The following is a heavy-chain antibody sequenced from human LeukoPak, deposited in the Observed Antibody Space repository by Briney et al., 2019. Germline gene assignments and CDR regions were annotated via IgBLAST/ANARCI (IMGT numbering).Heavy chain of an antibody. CDR3: ARAPVSYYYDSSPFDY. CDR2: INPNSGDT. V-gene: IGHV1-2*02. D-gene: IGHD3-22*01. CDR1: GYTFTGYY. J-gene: IGHJ4*02. Sequence: ASVKVSCKASGYTFTGYYMHWVRQAPGQGLEWMGWINPNSGDTNYAQKFQGRVTMTRDTSISTAYMELSRLRSDDTAVYYCARAPVSYYYDSSPFDYWGQGTLVTVSS.